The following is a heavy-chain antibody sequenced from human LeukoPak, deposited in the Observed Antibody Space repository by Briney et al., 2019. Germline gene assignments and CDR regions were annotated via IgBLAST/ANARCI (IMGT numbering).Heavy chain of an antibody. CDR1: GYKFTSYW. V-gene: IGHV5-51*01. Sequence: GESLKISCKASGYKFTSYWIAWVRQMPGYGLEWMGSLYPIDSDKTYSPSFQGQVTMSADRSISTAYLQWSSLKASDTAMYYCVRQKVVPGTSQLRTLDAWGQGTLVSVSS. CDR2: LYPIDSDK. D-gene: IGHD2-8*01. J-gene: IGHJ5*02. CDR3: VRQKVVPGTSQLRTLDA.